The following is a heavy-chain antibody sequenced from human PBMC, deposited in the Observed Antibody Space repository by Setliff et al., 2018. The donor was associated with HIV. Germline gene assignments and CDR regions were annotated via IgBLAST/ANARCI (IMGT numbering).Heavy chain of an antibody. J-gene: IGHJ4*02. D-gene: IGHD7-27*01. Sequence: GSLRLSCAASGFTFSTYAMSWVRQAPGKGLEWVSVISGSGTTTYYADSVKGRFTISRDNADNSLYLQMNSLRAEDTAVYYCARDLHWAFDSWGQGTLVTVSS. CDR3: ARDLHWAFDS. V-gene: IGHV3-23*01. CDR1: GFTFSTYA. CDR2: ISGSGTTT.